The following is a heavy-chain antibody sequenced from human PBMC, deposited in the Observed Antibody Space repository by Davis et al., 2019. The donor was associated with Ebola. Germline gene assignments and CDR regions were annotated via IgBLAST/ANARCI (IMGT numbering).Heavy chain of an antibody. CDR3: ARGECSSTSCYYYYGMDV. CDR2: ITSDGSST. J-gene: IGHJ6*04. D-gene: IGHD2-2*01. CDR1: GFTFSSYW. V-gene: IGHV3-74*01. Sequence: GESLKISCAASGFTFSSYWMHWVRQAPGKGLVWVSRITSDGSSTSYADSVKGRFTISRDNAKNTLYLQMNSLRAEDTAVYYCARGECSSTSCYYYYGMDVWGKGTTVTVSS.